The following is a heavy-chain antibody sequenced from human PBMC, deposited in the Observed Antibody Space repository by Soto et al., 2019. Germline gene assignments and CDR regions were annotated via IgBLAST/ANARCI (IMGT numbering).Heavy chain of an antibody. J-gene: IGHJ6*02. V-gene: IGHV1-18*04. CDR3: ANTRERRSSWRYYYYYGMDV. CDR1: GYTFTSYG. CDR2: ISAYNGNT. D-gene: IGHD6-13*01. Sequence: QVQLVQSGAEVKKPGASVKVSCKASGYTFTSYGISWVRQAPGQGLEWMGWISAYNGNTNYAQKLQGRVTMTTDTSTSTAYMELRSLRSDDTAVYYCANTRERRSSWRYYYYYGMDVWGQGTTVTVSS.